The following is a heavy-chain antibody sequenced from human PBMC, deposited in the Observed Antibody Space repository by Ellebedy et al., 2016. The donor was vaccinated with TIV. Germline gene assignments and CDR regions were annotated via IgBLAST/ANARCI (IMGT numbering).Heavy chain of an antibody. J-gene: IGHJ2*01. CDR1: GGSISSGGYY. D-gene: IGHD5-18*01. CDR2: IYYSGST. Sequence: SETLSLTXTVSGGSISSGGYYWSWIRQHPGKGLEWIGYIYYSGSTYYNPSLKSRVTISVDTSKNQFSLKLSSVTAADTAVYYCARDLSSYGKSRYFDLWGRGTLVTVSS. CDR3: ARDLSSYGKSRYFDL. V-gene: IGHV4-31*03.